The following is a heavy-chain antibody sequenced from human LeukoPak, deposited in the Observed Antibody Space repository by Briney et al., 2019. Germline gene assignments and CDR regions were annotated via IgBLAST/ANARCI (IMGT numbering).Heavy chain of an antibody. J-gene: IGHJ4*02. CDR2: IKQDGSEK. D-gene: IGHD3-3*02. CDR1: GFTFSSYW. CDR3: ARDRISYFDY. Sequence: GGSLRVSCAASGFTFSSYWMRWVRQAPGKGLEWVANIKQDGSEKHYVDSVKGRFTISRDNAKNSLYLQMNGLRAEDTAVYYCARDRISYFDYWGQGTLVTVSS. V-gene: IGHV3-7*01.